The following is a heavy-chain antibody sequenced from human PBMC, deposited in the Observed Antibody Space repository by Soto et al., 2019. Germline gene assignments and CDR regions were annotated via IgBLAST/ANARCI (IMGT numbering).Heavy chain of an antibody. Sequence: EVQLLESGGGFVQPGGPLRLSCAASGFTFSNYAMTWVRQAPGKGLEWVSALTGGGDNTYYADFVKGRFTISRDNFKNTLYLQMNSLRDEDTAIYYCARGSKGFDYWGQGTLVTVSS. D-gene: IGHD2-2*01. CDR2: LTGGGDNT. CDR1: GFTFSNYA. V-gene: IGHV3-23*01. J-gene: IGHJ4*02. CDR3: ARGSKGFDY.